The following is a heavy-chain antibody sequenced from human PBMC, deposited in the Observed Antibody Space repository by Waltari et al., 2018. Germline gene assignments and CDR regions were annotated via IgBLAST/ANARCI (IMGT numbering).Heavy chain of an antibody. J-gene: IGHJ3*02. CDR3: ARGDIVVVVADAFDI. CDR1: GFTFSSYS. CDR2: ISSSSSYI. D-gene: IGHD2-15*01. V-gene: IGHV3-21*01. Sequence: EVQLVESGGGLVKPGGSLRLSCAASGFTFSSYSMNWVRQAPGKGLEWVSSISSSSSYIYYADSVKGRFTIARDNAKNSLYLQMNILRAEDTAVYYCARGDIVVVVADAFDIWGQGTMVTVSS.